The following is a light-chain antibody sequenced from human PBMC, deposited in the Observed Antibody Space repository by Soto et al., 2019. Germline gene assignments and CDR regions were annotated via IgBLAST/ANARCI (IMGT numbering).Light chain of an antibody. J-gene: IGKJ1*01. Sequence: DIQMTQSPSTLSASVGERVTITCRASQSVSNWLAWYQQKPGKAPNLLIYDVSSLESGVPSRFSGSGSGTELILTTSSLQSDDFATYYCQQYDSYSWTFGPGTKVEMK. CDR2: DVS. V-gene: IGKV1-5*01. CDR1: QSVSNW. CDR3: QQYDSYSWT.